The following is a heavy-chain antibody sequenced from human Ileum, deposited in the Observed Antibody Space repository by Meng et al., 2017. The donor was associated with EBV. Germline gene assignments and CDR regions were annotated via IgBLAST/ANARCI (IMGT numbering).Heavy chain of an antibody. Sequence: VELQGSGPGLVKPSGTLSLTCAVSGGSNSSSNWWSWVRQPPGKGLEWIGEIYHSGSTNYNPSLKSRVTMSVDKSKNQFSLNLSSVTAADTAVYYCARVGQWLPIDYWGQGTLVTVSS. CDR2: IYHSGST. D-gene: IGHD6-19*01. CDR3: ARVGQWLPIDY. V-gene: IGHV4-4*02. J-gene: IGHJ4*02. CDR1: GGSNSSSNW.